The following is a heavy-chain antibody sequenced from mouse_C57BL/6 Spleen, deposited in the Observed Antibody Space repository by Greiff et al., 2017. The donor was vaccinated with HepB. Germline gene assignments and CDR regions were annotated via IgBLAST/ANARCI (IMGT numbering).Heavy chain of an antibody. J-gene: IGHJ4*01. CDR3: ARSGGLYDGYYDAMDY. CDR2: INPNNGGT. CDR1: GYTFTDYN. V-gene: IGHV1-22*01. Sequence: EVQLQQSGPELVKPGASVKMSCKASGYTFTDYNMHWVKQSHGKSLEWIGYINPNNGGTSYNQKFKGQATLTVNKSSSTAYMELRSLTSEDSAVYYCARSGGLYDGYYDAMDYWGQGTSVTVSS. D-gene: IGHD2-3*01.